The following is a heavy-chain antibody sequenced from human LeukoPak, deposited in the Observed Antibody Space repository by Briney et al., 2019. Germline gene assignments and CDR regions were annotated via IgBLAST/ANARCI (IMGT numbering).Heavy chain of an antibody. V-gene: IGHV3-23*01. D-gene: IGHD3/OR15-3a*01. CDR1: VFTLSTAA. Sequence: VGSLRLSSAASVFTLSTAAMSWVRPAPEKGLEWGSAISGSGGTTYFADSVKGRFTISRDISKKMLYLQLNRLRAEDTAVYYCAKGFGLDVFDYWGQGTLVTVSS. J-gene: IGHJ4*02. CDR2: ISGSGGTT. CDR3: AKGFGLDVFDY.